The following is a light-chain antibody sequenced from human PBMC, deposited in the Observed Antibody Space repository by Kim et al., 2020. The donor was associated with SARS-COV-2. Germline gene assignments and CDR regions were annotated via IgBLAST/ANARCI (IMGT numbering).Light chain of an antibody. J-gene: IGKJ1*01. Sequence: AAISCMLSQSLVCRDGNTYLAWVHQRPGQYPRRLVYKVSSRDSGVPDRFSGSESGTDFTLKISRVEAEDVGIYYCMQGTHWPPTFGQGPKVDIK. CDR1: QSLVCRDGNTY. CDR2: KVS. CDR3: MQGTHWPPT. V-gene: IGKV2-30*01.